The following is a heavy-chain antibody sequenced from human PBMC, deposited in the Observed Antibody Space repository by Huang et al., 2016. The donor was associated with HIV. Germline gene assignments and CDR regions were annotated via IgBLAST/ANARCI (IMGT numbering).Heavy chain of an antibody. CDR2: ISSSSSTI. J-gene: IGHJ4*02. Sequence: EVQLVESGGGLVQPGGSLRLSCAASGLTFSSYSMNWVRPAPGKGLEWVSYISSSSSTIYYADSVKGRFTISRDNAKNSLYLQMNSLRDEDTAVYYCASETYYYGSGRQYYFDYWGQGTLVTVSS. D-gene: IGHD3-10*01. CDR1: GLTFSSYS. V-gene: IGHV3-48*02. CDR3: ASETYYYGSGRQYYFDY.